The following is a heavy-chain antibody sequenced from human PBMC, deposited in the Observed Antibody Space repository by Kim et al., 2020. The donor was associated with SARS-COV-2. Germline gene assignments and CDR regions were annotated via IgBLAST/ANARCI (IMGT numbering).Heavy chain of an antibody. D-gene: IGHD3-16*02. J-gene: IGHJ5*02. CDR2: INHSGST. Sequence: SETLSLTCAVYGGSFSGYYWSWIRQPPGKGLEWIGEINHSGSTNYNPSLKSRVTISVDTSKNQFSLKLSSVTAADTAVYYCARGPSRSNWFDPWGQGTLV. CDR3: ARGPSRSNWFDP. CDR1: GGSFSGYY. V-gene: IGHV4-34*01.